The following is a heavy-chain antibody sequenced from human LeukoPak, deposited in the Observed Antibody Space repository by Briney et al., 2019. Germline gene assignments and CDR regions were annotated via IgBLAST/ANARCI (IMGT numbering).Heavy chain of an antibody. J-gene: IGHJ4*02. CDR1: GFPFTSYI. Sequence: GGSLRLSCAASGFPFTSYIMSWVRQAPGKGLEWVSSISSTGKYIFYADSVKGRFTVSRDNAKNTLYLQMSSLRAEDTAMYFCARVGGRGSIGGDCWGQGTLVTVSS. CDR3: ARVGGRGSIGGDC. CDR2: ISSTGKYI. D-gene: IGHD3-10*01. V-gene: IGHV3-21*01.